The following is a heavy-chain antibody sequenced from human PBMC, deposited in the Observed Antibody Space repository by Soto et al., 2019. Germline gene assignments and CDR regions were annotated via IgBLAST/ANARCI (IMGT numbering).Heavy chain of an antibody. D-gene: IGHD3-3*01. V-gene: IGHV4-4*07. CDR1: GGSMSSYY. CDR2: VYSSGGT. Sequence: QVHLQQSGPGLVNPSETLSLTCTVSGGSMSSYYWTWIRQPAGKGLEWIGRVYSSGGTHYNPSVKSRVTISLDTSKNQFSLRLLSVTDADTAVYYCARGQRFSDWFDPGGQGTLVTVSS. J-gene: IGHJ5*02. CDR3: ARGQRFSDWFDP.